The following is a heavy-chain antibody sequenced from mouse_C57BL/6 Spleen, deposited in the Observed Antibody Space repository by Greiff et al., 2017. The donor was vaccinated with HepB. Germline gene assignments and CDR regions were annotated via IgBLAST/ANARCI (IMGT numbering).Heavy chain of an antibody. Sequence: EVKLVESGEGLVKPGGSLKLSCAASGFTFSSYAMSWVRQTPEKRLEWVAYISSGGDYIYYADTVKGRFTISRDNARNTLYLQMSSLKSEDTAMYYCTRGNWDGGFDYWGQGTTLTVSS. CDR3: TRGNWDGGFDY. CDR1: GFTFSSYA. D-gene: IGHD4-1*01. J-gene: IGHJ2*01. V-gene: IGHV5-9-1*02. CDR2: ISSGGDYI.